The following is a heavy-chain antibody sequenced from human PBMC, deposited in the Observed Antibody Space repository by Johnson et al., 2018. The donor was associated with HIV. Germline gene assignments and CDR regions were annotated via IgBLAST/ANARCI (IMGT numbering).Heavy chain of an antibody. CDR1: GITFSSYA. V-gene: IGHV3-23*04. D-gene: IGHD2-2*01. CDR2: ISGSGGST. CDR3: ARVSCSSTSCLGDGAFDI. Sequence: VQLVESGGGVVQPGRSLRLSCAASGITFSSYAMSWVRQAPGKGLEWVSAISGSGGSTYYADSVKGRFTISRDNSKNTLYLQMNSLRAEDTALYYCARVSCSSTSCLGDGAFDIWGQGTMVTVSS. J-gene: IGHJ3*02.